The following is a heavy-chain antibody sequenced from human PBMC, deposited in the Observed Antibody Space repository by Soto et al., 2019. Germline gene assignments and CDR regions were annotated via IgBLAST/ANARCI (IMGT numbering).Heavy chain of an antibody. V-gene: IGHV1-18*04. J-gene: IGHJ3*02. D-gene: IGHD2-15*01. Sequence: GASVKVSCKASGYTFTSYGISWVRQAPGQGLEWMGWISAYNGNTNYAQKLQGRVTMTTDTSTSTAYMELSRLRSDDTAVYYCAREGRGGNHRTDAFDIWGQGTMVTVSS. CDR1: GYTFTSYG. CDR3: AREGRGGNHRTDAFDI. CDR2: ISAYNGNT.